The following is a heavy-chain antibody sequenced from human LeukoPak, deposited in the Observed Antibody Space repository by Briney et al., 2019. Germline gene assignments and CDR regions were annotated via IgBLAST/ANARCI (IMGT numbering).Heavy chain of an antibody. V-gene: IGHV3-23*01. Sequence: GGSLRLSCAASGITFSRYDMSWVRQAPGKGLEWVSAISGSGGSTYYADSVKGRFTISRDNSKNSLYLQMNSLRAEDTAVYYCARDLVDYWGQGTLVTVSS. CDR2: ISGSGGST. CDR3: ARDLVDY. J-gene: IGHJ4*02. CDR1: GITFSRYD.